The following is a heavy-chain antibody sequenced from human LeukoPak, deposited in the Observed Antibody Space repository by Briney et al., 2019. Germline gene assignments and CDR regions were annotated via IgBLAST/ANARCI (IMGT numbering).Heavy chain of an antibody. CDR1: GGSLSGYY. CDR3: ARGRGCSSTSCYTDYYYYMDV. CDR2: INHSGST. Sequence: KPSETLSLTCAVYGGSLSGYYWSWIRQPPGKGLEWIGEINHSGSTNYNPSLKSRVTISVDTSKNQFSLRLTSVTAADTAVYYCARGRGCSSTSCYTDYYYYMDVWGKGTTVTVSS. V-gene: IGHV4-34*01. J-gene: IGHJ6*03. D-gene: IGHD2-2*02.